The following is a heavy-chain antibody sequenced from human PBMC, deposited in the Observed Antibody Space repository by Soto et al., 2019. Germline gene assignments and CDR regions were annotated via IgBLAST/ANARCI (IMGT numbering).Heavy chain of an antibody. V-gene: IGHV3-30*18. CDR2: ISYDGSKR. J-gene: IGHJ4*02. CDR3: AKGGGAPGYPIDY. Sequence: QVQLVQSGGGVVQPGKSLRLSCVGSGFTFGNYAMYWVRQTPGKGLEWVAFISYDGSKRYHADSVKGQFTISRDNPTKTVYLPMDSLRPEDTAVYYCAKGGGAPGYPIDYWGQGTLVTVSS. D-gene: IGHD3-9*01. CDR1: GFTFGNYA.